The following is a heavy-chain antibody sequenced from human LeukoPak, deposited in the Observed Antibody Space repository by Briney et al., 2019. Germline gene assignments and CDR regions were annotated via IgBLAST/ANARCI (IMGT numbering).Heavy chain of an antibody. Sequence: ASVKVSCKASGYTFTSYDINWVRQAPGQGLEWMGRMNPNSGHTDYSQKFQGRVTMTRNTSISTAYMELSSLRSEDTAVYYCARGLSGGWYGGVGYWGQGTLVTVSS. CDR3: ARGLSGGWYGGVGY. V-gene: IGHV1-8*01. D-gene: IGHD6-19*01. CDR2: MNPNSGHT. J-gene: IGHJ4*02. CDR1: GYTFTSYD.